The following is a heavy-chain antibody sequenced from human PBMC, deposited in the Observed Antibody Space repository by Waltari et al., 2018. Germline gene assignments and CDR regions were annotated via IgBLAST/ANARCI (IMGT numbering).Heavy chain of an antibody. V-gene: IGHV3-15*01. Sequence: EVQLVESGGGLVKPGGSLRLSCAASGFTFSNAWMSWVRQAPGKGLEWVGRIKSKTDGGTTDYAAPVKDRFTISRDDSKNTLYLQMNSPKTEDTAVYYCTRNTYYDFWSGYYLGYWGQGTLVTVSS. D-gene: IGHD3-3*01. CDR2: IKSKTDGGTT. CDR3: TRNTYYDFWSGYYLGY. J-gene: IGHJ4*02. CDR1: GFTFSNAW.